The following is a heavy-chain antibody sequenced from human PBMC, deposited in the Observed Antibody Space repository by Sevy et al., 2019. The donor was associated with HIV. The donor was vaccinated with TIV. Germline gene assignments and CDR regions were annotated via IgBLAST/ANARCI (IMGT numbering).Heavy chain of an antibody. CDR3: AKEIGSSGGDLYYYGMDV. Sequence: GWSLRLSCAASGFIFTTYGMHWVRQAPGKGLEWVAIVSYDGSNKFYADSVKGRFTISRDNSKNTLYLQMNSLRTEDTAVYYCAKEIGSSGGDLYYYGMDVWGQGTTVTVSS. V-gene: IGHV3-30*18. CDR1: GFIFTTYG. J-gene: IGHJ6*02. D-gene: IGHD6-19*01. CDR2: VSYDGSNK.